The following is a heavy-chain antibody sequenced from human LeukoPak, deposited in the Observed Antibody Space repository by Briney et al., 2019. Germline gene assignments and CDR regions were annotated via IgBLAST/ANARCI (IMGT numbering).Heavy chain of an antibody. CDR3: ARGGGRWLPLPGY. J-gene: IGHJ4*02. Sequence: ASVKVSCKASGGTFSSYAISWVRQAPGQGLEWMGWINPNSGGTNYAQKFQGRVTMTRDTSISTAYMELSSLRSEDTAVYYCARGGGRWLPLPGYWGQGTLVTVSS. CDR1: GGTFSSYA. CDR2: INPNSGGT. V-gene: IGHV1-2*02. D-gene: IGHD5-24*01.